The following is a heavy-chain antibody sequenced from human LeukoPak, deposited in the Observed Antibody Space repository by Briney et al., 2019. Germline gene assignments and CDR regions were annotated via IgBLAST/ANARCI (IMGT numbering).Heavy chain of an antibody. J-gene: IGHJ4*02. Sequence: PGGSLRLSCAASGFTFSSFEMNWVRQAPGKGLAWISYMSSTGTTIYYADSVKGRFTISRDNAKNSLYLQMNSLRAEDTAVYYCARLYGGYGDYYYFDYWGQGTLVTVSS. D-gene: IGHD4-17*01. CDR2: MSSTGTTI. V-gene: IGHV3-48*03. CDR1: GFTFSSFE. CDR3: ARLYGGYGDYYYFDY.